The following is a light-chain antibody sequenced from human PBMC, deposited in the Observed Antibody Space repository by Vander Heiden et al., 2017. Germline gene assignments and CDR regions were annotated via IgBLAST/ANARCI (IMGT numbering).Light chain of an antibody. J-gene: IGKJ2*02. CDR2: DAS. CDR3: QHRSNCPCT. CDR1: QSVSSY. Sequence: EIVLTQSPATLSLSPGERATLSCRASQSVSSYLAWYQQKPGQAPRLLIYDASNRATGIPARFSGSGSGTDFTLTISSLEPEDFAVYYCQHRSNCPCTFGQGTKVEIK. V-gene: IGKV3-11*01.